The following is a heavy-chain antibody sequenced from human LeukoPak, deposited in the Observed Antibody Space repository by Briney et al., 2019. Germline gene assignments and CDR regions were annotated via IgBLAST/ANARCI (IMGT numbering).Heavy chain of an antibody. CDR3: VKEVGYGSISFDP. CDR2: ISGNGANT. J-gene: IGHJ5*02. CDR1: GFPFSSHA. V-gene: IGHV3-23*01. Sequence: GGSLRLSCAASGFPFSSHAMSWVRQAPGKGLEWVSGISGNGANTYYADSAKGRFSISRDKTKNTLYPQMNSLRVEDTAVYYCVKEVGYGSISFDPWGQGTLVTVSS. D-gene: IGHD5-24*01.